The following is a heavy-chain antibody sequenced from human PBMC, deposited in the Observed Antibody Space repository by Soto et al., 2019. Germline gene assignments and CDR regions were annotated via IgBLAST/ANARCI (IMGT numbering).Heavy chain of an antibody. J-gene: IGHJ4*02. CDR1: GFIFDDFA. CDR2: ISWNSDSI. CDR3: TKVGGLYDFWSGPRHFDL. Sequence: EAQLVESGGGFVQPGRSLRLSCAGSGFIFDDFAIHWVRQAPGKGLEWVSGISWNSDSIGYADSVKGRFTISRDNAKNALYLQMNSLRVEDTALYYCTKVGGLYDFWSGPRHFDLWGQGTLVTVSS. V-gene: IGHV3-9*01. D-gene: IGHD3-3*01.